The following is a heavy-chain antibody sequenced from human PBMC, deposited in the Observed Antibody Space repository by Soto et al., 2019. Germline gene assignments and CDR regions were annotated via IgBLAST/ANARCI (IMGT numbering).Heavy chain of an antibody. Sequence: GSLRLSCAASVFTLFPFSDYYISWIRQAPGKGPEWVSYISGSGDTIYYADSVKGRFTISRDNAKNSLYLQMNSLRAEDTAVYYCARDALSIPLKYYFDYWGRGTLVTVSS. D-gene: IGHD2-21*01. V-gene: IGHV3-11*01. J-gene: IGHJ4*02. CDR2: ISGSGDTI. CDR3: ARDALSIPLKYYFDY. CDR1: VFTLFPFSDYY.